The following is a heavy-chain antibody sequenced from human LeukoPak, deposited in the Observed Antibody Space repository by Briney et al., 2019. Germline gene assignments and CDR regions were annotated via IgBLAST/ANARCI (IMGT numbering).Heavy chain of an antibody. D-gene: IGHD3-22*01. J-gene: IGHJ1*01. CDR1: GDYVSRSDSY. Sequence: SENLSLTCSVSGDYVSRSDSYWDWIRQPPGKGLEWIGTIYYSGRTYYSPSLKSRVTMSVDPSNNQFSLNLRSVTAADTALYYCARRRYYDGSGYLEWGQGTLLSVSS. CDR3: ARRRYYDGSGYLE. CDR2: IYYSGRT. V-gene: IGHV4-39*01.